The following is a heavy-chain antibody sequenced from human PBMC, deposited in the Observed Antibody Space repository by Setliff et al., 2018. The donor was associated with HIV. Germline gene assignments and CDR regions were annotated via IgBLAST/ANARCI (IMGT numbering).Heavy chain of an antibody. J-gene: IGHJ6*03. CDR2: IYDTGST. D-gene: IGHD6-6*01. V-gene: IGHV4-4*07. CDR3: ASEAWTSYRSSSGYYYYYMDV. CDR1: GGSIGGFY. Sequence: SETLSLTCTVSGGSIGGFYWNWIRQSAGKGLQWIGRIYDTGSTKYNPSLKSRLTMSLDTSKNQFSLKLSSVTAADTAVYYCASEAWTSYRSSSGYYYYYMDVWGKGTTVTVSS.